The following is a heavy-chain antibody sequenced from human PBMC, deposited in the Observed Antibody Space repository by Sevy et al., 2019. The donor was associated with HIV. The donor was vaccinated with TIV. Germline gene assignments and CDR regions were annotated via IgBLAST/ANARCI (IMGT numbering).Heavy chain of an antibody. J-gene: IGHJ6*02. Sequence: SETLSLTCTVSGGSISSSSYYWGWIRQPPGKGLEWIGSIYYSGSTYYNPSLKSRVTISVDTSKNQFSLKLSSVTAADTAVYYCATRRSMMGDSGWYVHYYYGMDVWGQGTTVTVSS. CDR2: IYYSGST. V-gene: IGHV4-39*01. D-gene: IGHD6-19*01. CDR1: GGSISSSSYY. CDR3: ATRRSMMGDSGWYVHYYYGMDV.